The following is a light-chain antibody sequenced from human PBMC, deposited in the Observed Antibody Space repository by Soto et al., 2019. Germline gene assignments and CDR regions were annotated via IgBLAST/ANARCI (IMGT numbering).Light chain of an antibody. CDR3: QTWDSNTHSP. CDR1: RGHSNHI. CDR2: LEGSGTH. J-gene: IGLJ2*01. Sequence: QLVLTQTSSVSASPGSSVKLTCTLDRGHSNHIIAWHQQQPGKAPRFLMKLEGSGTHIKGSGVPDRFSGFSFGADLYLIISNLQSEDEAAYYCQTWDSNTHSPFGGGTKLTVL. V-gene: IGLV4-60*03.